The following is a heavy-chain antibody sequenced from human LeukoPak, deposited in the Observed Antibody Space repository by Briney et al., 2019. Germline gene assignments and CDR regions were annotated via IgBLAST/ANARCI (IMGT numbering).Heavy chain of an antibody. CDR3: ARGDSGSYSDWYFDL. CDR2: IKTDGSEE. D-gene: IGHD1-26*01. Sequence: GGSLRLSCAASGFRFSSYWMSWVRQAPGKGLEWVANIKTDGSEEYYVDSVKDRFTISRDNTRNSLFLQMDSLRVEDTAVYYCARGDSGSYSDWYFDLWGRGTLVTVSS. CDR1: GFRFSSYW. J-gene: IGHJ2*01. V-gene: IGHV3-7*01.